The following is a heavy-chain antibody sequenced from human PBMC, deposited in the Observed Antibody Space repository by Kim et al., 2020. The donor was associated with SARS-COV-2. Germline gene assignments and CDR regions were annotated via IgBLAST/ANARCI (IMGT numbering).Heavy chain of an antibody. D-gene: IGHD2-21*02. V-gene: IGHV4-59*08. CDR3: ARRACIGAACHQDF. CDR1: GGSISGSF. J-gene: IGHJ4*02. CDR2: IYYSGST. Sequence: SETLSLTCIVSGGSISGSFWSWVRQSPGKGLEWIGYIYYSGSTNYTSYNPSLNSRVTMSIDTSEQQLSLKVNSVTAADTAVYYCARRACIGAACHQDFWGRGPLVTVSS.